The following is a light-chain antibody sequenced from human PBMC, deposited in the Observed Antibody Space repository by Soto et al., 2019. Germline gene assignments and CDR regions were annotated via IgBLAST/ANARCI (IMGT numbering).Light chain of an antibody. J-gene: IGKJ4*01. CDR2: DES. CDR3: QQYKNWRPLT. V-gene: IGKV3-15*01. CDR1: QSVGTK. Sequence: ETAMTQSPATLSVSPGDRATLSCGASQSVGTKLAWYQKNPGPDPWLLTYDESTRASALSPRLSRSGSGTEFTVTICRLQSEDFAVYYCQQYKNWRPLTYGGGTKV.